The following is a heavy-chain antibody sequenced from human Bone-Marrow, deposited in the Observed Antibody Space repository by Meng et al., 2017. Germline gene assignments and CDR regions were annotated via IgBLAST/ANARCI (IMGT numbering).Heavy chain of an antibody. CDR3: ARAQVYYYGSGSYYNSPFDP. V-gene: IGHV4-39*07. CDR1: GGPISSSSYY. CDR2: IYYSGST. J-gene: IGHJ5*01. Sequence: SETLSLTCTVSGGPISSSSYYWGWIRQPPGKGLEWIGSIYYSGSTYYNPSLKSRVTISVDTSKNQFSMKLSSVTAADTAVYYCARAQVYYYGSGSYYNSPFDPWGQGTPVTVSS. D-gene: IGHD3-10*01.